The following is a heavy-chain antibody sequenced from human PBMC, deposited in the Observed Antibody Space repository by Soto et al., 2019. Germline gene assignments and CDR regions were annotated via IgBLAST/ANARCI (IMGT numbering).Heavy chain of an antibody. D-gene: IGHD2-15*01. CDR2: IYPGDSDT. J-gene: IGHJ4*02. CDR1: GYTFTEYW. Sequence: LGESLKISCKASGYTFTEYWIGWVRQMPGKGLEWMGIIYPGDSDTRYSPSFQGQVTMSADKSISTAYLQWNSLKASDTAIYYCARPPYCTGGSCYFDIWGQGTLVTVSS. V-gene: IGHV5-51*01. CDR3: ARPPYCTGGSCYFDI.